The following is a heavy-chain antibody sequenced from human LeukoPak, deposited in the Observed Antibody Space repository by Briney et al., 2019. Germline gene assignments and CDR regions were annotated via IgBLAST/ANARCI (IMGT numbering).Heavy chain of an antibody. CDR3: ARDMANGYNFFID. Sequence: SETLSLTCTVSGGSISSSSYYWGWIRQPPGKGLEWIGSIYYSGSTYYNPSLKSRVTISVDTSKNQFSLKLSSVTAADTAVYYCARDMANGYNFFIDWGQGTLVTVSS. V-gene: IGHV4-39*07. CDR1: GGSISSSSYY. J-gene: IGHJ4*02. CDR2: IYYSGST. D-gene: IGHD5-24*01.